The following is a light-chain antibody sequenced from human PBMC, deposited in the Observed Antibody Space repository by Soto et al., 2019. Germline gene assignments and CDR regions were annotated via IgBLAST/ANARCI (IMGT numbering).Light chain of an antibody. V-gene: IGLV1-47*01. CDR3: ASWDDSLSGFYV. Sequence: QSALTQPPSASGGPGQRVTISCSGSSSNIGGTSVSWYQQPPGTAPKLLIYRNDRRPSGVPDRFSCSKSGTSASLAISGLRSEDEADYYCASWDDSLSGFYVFGTGTKVTVL. J-gene: IGLJ1*01. CDR2: RND. CDR1: SSNIGGTS.